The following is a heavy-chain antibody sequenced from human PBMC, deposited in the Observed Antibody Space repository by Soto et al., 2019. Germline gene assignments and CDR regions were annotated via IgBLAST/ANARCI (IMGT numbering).Heavy chain of an antibody. D-gene: IGHD3-3*01. CDR2: IYWDDDK. Sequence: QITLRESGPTVVKPTQTLTLTCTFSGFSLNTPGGGVGWIRQPPGKALEWVALIYWDDDKRYNPPLKRRLVITKDSSKNQVVLTMTNVDPVDTATYYCAHLVTADDSEYFDLWGQGTLVPVSP. J-gene: IGHJ4*02. CDR1: GFSLNTPGGG. V-gene: IGHV2-5*02. CDR3: AHLVTADDSEYFDL.